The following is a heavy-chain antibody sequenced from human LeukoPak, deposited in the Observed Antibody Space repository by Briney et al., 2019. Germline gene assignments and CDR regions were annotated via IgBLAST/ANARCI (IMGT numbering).Heavy chain of an antibody. V-gene: IGHV1-2*02. Sequence: ASVKVSCKASGYTFTDYYMHWVRQAPGQGFEWMGWINPNDGDTNYAQKFQGRVTMTRDTSISTAHMEVSRLRSDDTAVYYCARDEVEYCSGGSCYGWFDPWGQGTLVTVSS. CDR3: ARDEVEYCSGGSCYGWFDP. CDR1: GYTFTDYY. D-gene: IGHD2-15*01. J-gene: IGHJ5*02. CDR2: INPNDGDT.